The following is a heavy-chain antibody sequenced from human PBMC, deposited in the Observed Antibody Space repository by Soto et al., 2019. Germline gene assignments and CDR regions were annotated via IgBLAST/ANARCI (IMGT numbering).Heavy chain of an antibody. Sequence: EVQLVESGGGLVQPGRSLRLSCAASGFTFDDYAMHWVRQAPGEGLERVSGISWNSGSIGYADSVKGRFTISRDNAKNSLYLQMDSLRAEDTALYYCAKDVGAVAGTSSDYWGQGTLVTVSS. J-gene: IGHJ4*02. CDR1: GFTFDDYA. CDR3: AKDVGAVAGTSSDY. V-gene: IGHV3-9*01. D-gene: IGHD6-19*01. CDR2: ISWNSGSI.